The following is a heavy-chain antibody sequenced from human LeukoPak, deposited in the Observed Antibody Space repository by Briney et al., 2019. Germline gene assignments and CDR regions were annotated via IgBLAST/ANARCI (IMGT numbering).Heavy chain of an antibody. V-gene: IGHV3-30-3*01. CDR3: ARDDCSSTSCYDGYYYYGMDV. Sequence: GGSLRRSCAASGFTFSSYAMHWVRQAPGKGLEWVAVISYDGSNKYYADSVKGRFTISRDNSKNTLYLQMNSLRAEDTAAYYCARDDCSSTSCYDGYYYYGMDVWGQGTTVTVSS. J-gene: IGHJ6*02. D-gene: IGHD2-2*01. CDR2: ISYDGSNK. CDR1: GFTFSSYA.